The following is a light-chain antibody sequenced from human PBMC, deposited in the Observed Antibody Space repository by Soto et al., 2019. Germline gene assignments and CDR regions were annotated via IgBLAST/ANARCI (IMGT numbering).Light chain of an antibody. Sequence: DIQITQSPASVSSSLGDIVSITCRASQSISSYLNWYQQKPGKAPKLLIYAASSLQSGVPSRFSGSTSGTDFTLTISSLQPEDFATYYCQQSYSTPQTFGQGTKVDIK. CDR3: QQSYSTPQT. CDR2: AAS. J-gene: IGKJ1*01. CDR1: QSISSY. V-gene: IGKV1-39*01.